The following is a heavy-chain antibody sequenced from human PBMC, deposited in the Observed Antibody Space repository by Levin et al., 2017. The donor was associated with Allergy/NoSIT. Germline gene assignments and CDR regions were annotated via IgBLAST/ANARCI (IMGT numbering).Heavy chain of an antibody. J-gene: IGHJ6*02. Sequence: NPSETLSLTCTVSGGSISSYYWSWIRQPPGKELEWIGYIYYSGSTKYNPSLKSRVTISVDTSKNQFSLKLSSVTAADTAVYYCARHGKWGSDYSYGMDVWGQGTTVTVSS. CDR3: ARHGKWGSDYSYGMDV. V-gene: IGHV4-59*08. D-gene: IGHD1-26*01. CDR2: IYYSGST. CDR1: GGSISSYY.